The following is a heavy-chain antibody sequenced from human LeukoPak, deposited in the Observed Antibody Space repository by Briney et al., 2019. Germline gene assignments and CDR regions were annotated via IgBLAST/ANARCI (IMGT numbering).Heavy chain of an antibody. CDR1: GYSISSGHY. V-gene: IGHV4-38-2*02. CDR3: ARIWITMIDY. D-gene: IGHD3-22*01. CDR2: IYHSGST. Sequence: SETLSLTCTVSGYSISSGHYWGWIRQPPGKGLEWIGSIYHSGSTYYNPSLKSRVTISVDTSKNQFSLKLSSVTAADTAVYYCARIWITMIDYWGQGTLVTVSS. J-gene: IGHJ4*02.